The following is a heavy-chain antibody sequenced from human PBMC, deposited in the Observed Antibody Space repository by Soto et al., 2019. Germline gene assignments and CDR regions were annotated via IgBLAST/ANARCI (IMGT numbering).Heavy chain of an antibody. CDR3: AKVKTWTYLDF. J-gene: IGHJ4*02. D-gene: IGHD5-12*01. CDR1: GGSFSSYA. Sequence: ASVKVSCKASGGSFSSYAISWVRQAPGQGLEWMGGIVHIFNRTIYTQKFQGRVTISADESMTAIYMDLRSLRAEDTAVYYCAKVKTWTYLDFWGQGSLVTVSS. V-gene: IGHV1-69*13. CDR2: IVHIFNRT.